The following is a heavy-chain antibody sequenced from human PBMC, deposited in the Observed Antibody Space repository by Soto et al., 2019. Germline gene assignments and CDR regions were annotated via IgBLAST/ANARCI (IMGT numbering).Heavy chain of an antibody. D-gene: IGHD3-10*01. Sequence: SETLSLTCTVSVGSISSYYWSWIRQPPGKGLEWIGYIYYSGSTNXXPSLKSRVXISVDTSENQVXLKLSXVTAAGTAVYYCARVLYYSCFDPWRQGTLVTVSS. V-gene: IGHV4-59*01. CDR2: IYYSGST. CDR1: VGSISSYY. CDR3: ARVLYYSCFDP. J-gene: IGHJ5*02.